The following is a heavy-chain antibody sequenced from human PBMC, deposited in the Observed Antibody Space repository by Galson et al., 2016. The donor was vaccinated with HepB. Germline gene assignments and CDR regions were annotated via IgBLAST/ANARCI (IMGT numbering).Heavy chain of an antibody. D-gene: IGHD3-10*01. CDR3: ARALFGSGSYWCMDV. J-gene: IGHJ6*02. V-gene: IGHV3-30*04. CDR1: GFSFSNYA. CDR2: ISSDGSNI. Sequence: CAASGFSFSNYAMHWVRQAPGKGLEWVALISSDGSNIYYADSVKDRFTISRDISTNTLFLQMNSLRDEDTAVYYCARALFGSGSYWCMDVWGQGTTVTVSS.